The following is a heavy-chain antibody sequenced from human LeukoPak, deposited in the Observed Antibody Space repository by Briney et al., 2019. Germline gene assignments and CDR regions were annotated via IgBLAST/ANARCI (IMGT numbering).Heavy chain of an antibody. Sequence: PGGSLRLSCAASGFTFSSYAMSWVRQAPGKGLEWVSVISGSGGTIYYADSVKGRFTISRDNSKNTLYLQMNSLRAEDTAVYYCAKGAGDTSRWFDFWGQGTLVTVSS. CDR2: ISGSGGTI. D-gene: IGHD2-2*01. CDR3: AKGAGDTSRWFDF. V-gene: IGHV3-23*01. CDR1: GFTFSSYA. J-gene: IGHJ4*02.